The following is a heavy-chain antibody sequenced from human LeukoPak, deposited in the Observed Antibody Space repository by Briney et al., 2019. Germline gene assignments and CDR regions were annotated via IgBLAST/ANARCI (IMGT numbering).Heavy chain of an antibody. Sequence: GASVTVSCMASGYTFTNYYMHWVRQAPGQGLEWMGIINPSGGSTSYPQKFQGRVTMTRDTSTSTVYMELSSLRSDDTAVYYCARDRLPKGWAYYYYYMDVWGKGTTVTVSS. CDR1: GYTFTNYY. J-gene: IGHJ6*03. D-gene: IGHD5-24*01. V-gene: IGHV1-46*01. CDR2: INPSGGST. CDR3: ARDRLPKGWAYYYYYMDV.